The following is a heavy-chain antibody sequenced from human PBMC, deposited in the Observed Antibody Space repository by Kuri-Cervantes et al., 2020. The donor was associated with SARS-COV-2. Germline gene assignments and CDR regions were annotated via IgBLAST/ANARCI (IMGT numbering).Heavy chain of an antibody. CDR2: ISAYNGNK. CDR1: GGTFSSYA. CDR3: ARGPQEAGAGPSQDGFDY. D-gene: IGHD6-19*01. V-gene: IGHV1-18*01. Sequence: ASVKVSCKASGGTFSSYAISWVRQAPGQGLEWMGWISAYNGNKNYAQKVQDRVTLTTDTSTSTAYMELRSLRSDDTAVYYCARGPQEAGAGPSQDGFDYWDQGTLVTVSS. J-gene: IGHJ4*02.